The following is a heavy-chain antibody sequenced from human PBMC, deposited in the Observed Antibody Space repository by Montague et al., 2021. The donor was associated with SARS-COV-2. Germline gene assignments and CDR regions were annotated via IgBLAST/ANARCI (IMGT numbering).Heavy chain of an antibody. D-gene: IGHD2-15*01. V-gene: IGHV4-59*01. CDR3: ARVGFGYCSGGSCYRAFDY. Sequence: ETLSLTCTVAGGSISSYYWGWIRQPPGKGLEWIGYIYYSGSTNXKPSLKGGVTISVDTSKNQFSLKLSSVTAADTAVYYCARVGFGYCSGGSCYRAFDYWGQGTLVTVSS. J-gene: IGHJ4*02. CDR1: GGSISSYY. CDR2: IYYSGST.